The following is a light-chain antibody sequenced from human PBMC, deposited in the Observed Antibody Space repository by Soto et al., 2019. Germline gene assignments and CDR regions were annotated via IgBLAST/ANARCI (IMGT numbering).Light chain of an antibody. CDR3: QQANSFPIT. J-gene: IGKJ5*01. CDR1: QGISSG. CDR2: AAS. V-gene: IGKV1-12*01. Sequence: IQMTTSPSSVSASVVARASITFLASQGISSGLAWYQQKPGKAPKLLIYAASSLQSGVPSGFSGSGSGTDFTLTISSLQPEDFATYYCQQANSFPITFGQGTQLEIK.